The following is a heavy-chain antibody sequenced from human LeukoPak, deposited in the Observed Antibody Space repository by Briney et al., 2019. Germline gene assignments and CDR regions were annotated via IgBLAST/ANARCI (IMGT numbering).Heavy chain of an antibody. Sequence: GGSLRLSCAASGFTFSSYAMSWVRQAPGKGLEWVSAISGSGGSTYYADSVKGRFTISRGNSKNTLYLQMSDLKPEDTAVFYCARDSYGMDVWGQGTTVTVSS. V-gene: IGHV3-23*01. CDR1: GFTFSSYA. CDR2: ISGSGGST. J-gene: IGHJ6*02. D-gene: IGHD2-8*01. CDR3: ARDSYGMDV.